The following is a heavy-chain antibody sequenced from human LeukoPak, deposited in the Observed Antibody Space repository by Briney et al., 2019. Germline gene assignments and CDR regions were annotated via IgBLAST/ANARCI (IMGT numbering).Heavy chain of an antibody. Sequence: SVKVSCKASGGTFSSYGITWVRQAPGQGLEWMGGIITFFGAPNNAQKFQGRFTITTDGTTSTAYMELSSLRSDDTAVYYCARVGSARYYYYMDVWGKGTTVTVSS. CDR3: ARVGSARYYYYMDV. CDR2: IITFFGAP. J-gene: IGHJ6*03. D-gene: IGHD3-10*01. CDR1: GGTFSSYG. V-gene: IGHV1-69*05.